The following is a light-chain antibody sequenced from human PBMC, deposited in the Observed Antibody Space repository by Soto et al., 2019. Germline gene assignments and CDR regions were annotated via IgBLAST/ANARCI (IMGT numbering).Light chain of an antibody. J-gene: IGLJ2*01. CDR3: SSYTSSSTLV. V-gene: IGLV2-14*01. Sequence: QSALTQPASVSGSPGQSITISCTGTXSXVVGYNNVSWYQQHPGKAPKLMIYDVSNRPSGVSNRFSGSKSGNTASLTISGLRAGDEADYYCSSYTSSSTLVFGGGTKVTVL. CDR1: XSXVVGYNN. CDR2: DVS.